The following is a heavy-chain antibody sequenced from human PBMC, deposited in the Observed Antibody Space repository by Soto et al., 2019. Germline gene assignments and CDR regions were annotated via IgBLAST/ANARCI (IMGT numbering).Heavy chain of an antibody. Sequence: SETLSLTCSVSGGSTNSRSDYWGWIRQPPGKGLEWIGSVYYSGSTHDNPSLQSRVTISVDTSRNQFSLNLISVTAADTAVYFCARQPRGPGYGERGLYFDYWGQGTLVTVSS. D-gene: IGHD3-16*01. V-gene: IGHV4-39*01. J-gene: IGHJ4*02. CDR1: GGSTNSRSDY. CDR2: VYYSGST. CDR3: ARQPRGPGYGERGLYFDY.